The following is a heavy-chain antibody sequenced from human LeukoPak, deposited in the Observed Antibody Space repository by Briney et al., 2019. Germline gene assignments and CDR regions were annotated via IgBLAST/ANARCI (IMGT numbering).Heavy chain of an antibody. V-gene: IGHV3-66*02. CDR1: GFTVSSNY. CDR3: ARDDRGGSGSYYCAFDI. D-gene: IGHD3-10*01. J-gene: IGHJ3*02. CDR2: INSGGNT. Sequence: GGSLRLSCAASGFTVSSNYMSWVRQAPGKGLEWVSVINSGGNTYYADSVKGRFTISRDNSKSTLYLQMNSLRAEDTAVYYCARDDRGGSGSYYCAFDIWGQGTMVTVSS.